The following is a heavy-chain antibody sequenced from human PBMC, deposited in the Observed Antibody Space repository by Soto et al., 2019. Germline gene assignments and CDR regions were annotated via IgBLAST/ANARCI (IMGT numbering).Heavy chain of an antibody. V-gene: IGHV4-59*01. CDR2: IYYSGST. J-gene: IGHJ3*02. D-gene: IGHD6-13*01. Sequence: QVQLQESGPGLVKPSETLSLTCTVSGGSISSYYWSWIRQPRGKGLEWIGYIYYSGSTNYNPSLKSRVTISVDTSKNQFSLKLSSVTAADTAVYYCAREGYSSSWYVWGAFDIWGQGTMVTVSS. CDR3: AREGYSSSWYVWGAFDI. CDR1: GGSISSYY.